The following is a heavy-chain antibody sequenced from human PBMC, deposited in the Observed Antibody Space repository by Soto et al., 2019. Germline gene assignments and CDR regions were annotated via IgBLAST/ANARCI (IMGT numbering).Heavy chain of an antibody. J-gene: IGHJ6*02. CDR3: ARSQGGSSSLDIYYYYYYGMDV. V-gene: IGHV1-69*01. CDR1: GGTFSTYA. Sequence: QVQLVQSGAEVQKPGSSVKVSCKAPGGTFSTYAISWVRQAPGQGLDWMGGVIPIFGTPKYAQKFQGRVTITADESTSTGYMELRSLRSEDTAVYYCARSQGGSSSLDIYYYYYYGMDVWGQGTTVTVSS. CDR2: VIPIFGTP. D-gene: IGHD2-15*01.